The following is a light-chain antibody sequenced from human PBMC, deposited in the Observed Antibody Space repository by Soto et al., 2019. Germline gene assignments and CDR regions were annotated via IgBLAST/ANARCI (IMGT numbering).Light chain of an antibody. J-gene: IGKJ4*01. Sequence: DIHLTQSPSFLSASVGARVTITCRPSQAVPNNMAWYQQKQGKPPKLLIYEESTLHSGVPSRFSGRKSGTQFTLTIDSLQPEDFATYYCQQVKTYPRTFGGGTKVEIK. CDR2: EES. CDR1: QAVPNN. CDR3: QQVKTYPRT. V-gene: IGKV1-9*01.